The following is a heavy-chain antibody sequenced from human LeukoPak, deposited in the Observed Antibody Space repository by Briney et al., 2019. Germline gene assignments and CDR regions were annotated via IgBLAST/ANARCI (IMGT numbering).Heavy chain of an antibody. V-gene: IGHV4-34*01. CDR1: GGSFSGYY. CDR2: INHSGST. Sequence: SETLSLTCAVYGGSFSGYYWSWIRQPPGKGLEWIGEINHSGSTNYNPSLKSRVTISVDTSKNQFSLKLSSVTAADTAVYYCARGHSSGYQDYWGQGTLVTVSS. D-gene: IGHD3-22*01. J-gene: IGHJ4*02. CDR3: ARGHSSGYQDY.